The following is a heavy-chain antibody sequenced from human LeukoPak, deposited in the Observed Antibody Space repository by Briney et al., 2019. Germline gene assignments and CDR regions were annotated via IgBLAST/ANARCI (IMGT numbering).Heavy chain of an antibody. CDR2: IYYRGST. V-gene: IGHV4-59*01. J-gene: IGHJ4*02. Sequence: GSLRLSCAASGFTFSSYAMTWVRQAPGKGLEWIGYIYYRGSTNYNPSLKSRVTISVDTSKNQFSLKLSSVTAADTAVYYCARGFSHWGQGTLVTVSS. CDR3: ARGFSH. CDR1: GFTFSSYA.